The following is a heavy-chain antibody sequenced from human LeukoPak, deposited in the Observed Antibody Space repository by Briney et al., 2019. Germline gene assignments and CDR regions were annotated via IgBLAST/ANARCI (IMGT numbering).Heavy chain of an antibody. D-gene: IGHD3/OR15-3a*01. Sequence: TSETLSLTCTVSGGSISNGDHYWSWIRQHPGKGLEWIGHIYYSGSTYYNPSLKSRVTISVDTSKNQFSLKLRSVTAADTAVYYCARERTLLYYFDCWGQGTWSPSPQ. CDR3: ARERTLLYYFDC. J-gene: IGHJ4*02. V-gene: IGHV4-30-4*08. CDR2: IYYSGST. CDR1: GGSISNGDHY.